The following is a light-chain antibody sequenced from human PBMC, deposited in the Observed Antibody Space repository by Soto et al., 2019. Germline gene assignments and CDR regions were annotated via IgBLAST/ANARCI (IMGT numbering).Light chain of an antibody. V-gene: IGKV3-20*01. J-gene: IGKJ2*01. CDR2: GAS. CDR1: QSVSSSY. CDR3: QQYGSSPPYT. Sequence: EIVLTQSPGTLSLSPGERATLSCRASQSVSSSYLAWYQQKPGQAPRLLIYGASSRATGIPDRFSGSGSETDFTLTISRLEPEDFAVYYCQQYGSSPPYTFGQGTKLETK.